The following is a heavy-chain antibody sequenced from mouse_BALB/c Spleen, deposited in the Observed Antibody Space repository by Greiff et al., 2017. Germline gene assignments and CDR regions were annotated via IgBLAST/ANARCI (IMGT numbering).Heavy chain of an antibody. CDR3: ASPITTVVAEGY. D-gene: IGHD1-1*01. V-gene: IGHV1-69*02. Sequence: VQLQQSGAELVKPGASVKLSCKASGYTFTSYWMHWVKQRPGQGLEWIGEIDPSDSYTNYNQKFKGKATLTVDKSSSTAYMQLSSLTSEDSAVYYCASPITTVVAEGYWGQGTTLTVSS. CDR2: IDPSDSYT. CDR1: GYTFTSYW. J-gene: IGHJ2*01.